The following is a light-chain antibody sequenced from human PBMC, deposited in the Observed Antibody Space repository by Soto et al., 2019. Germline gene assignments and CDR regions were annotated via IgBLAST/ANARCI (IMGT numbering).Light chain of an antibody. CDR3: QHYKHYTQST. Sequence: DIQMTQSPSTLTASVGDRVTITCRASQSISTWLAWYQQKPGKAPKVLVHKASSLENGVPSRFSGTGSETEFTLTISSLQPDDFATYYCQHYKHYTQSTFGQGTKLEIK. CDR2: KAS. V-gene: IGKV1-5*03. CDR1: QSISTW. J-gene: IGKJ2*01.